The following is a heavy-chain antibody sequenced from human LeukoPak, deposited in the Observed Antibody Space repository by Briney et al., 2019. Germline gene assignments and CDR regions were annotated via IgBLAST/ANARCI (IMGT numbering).Heavy chain of an antibody. CDR3: ARGGSSGYHYNAFDI. CDR2: ISISGTTM. J-gene: IGHJ3*02. V-gene: IGHV3-48*04. D-gene: IGHD3-22*01. Sequence: QTGGSLRLSCAASGFTFNHYSMNWVRQAPGKGLEWVSYISISGTTMSYADSVKGRFTISRDNSKTSLYLQMSSLRAEDTAVYYCARGGSSGYHYNAFDIWGQGTMVTVSS. CDR1: GFTFNHYS.